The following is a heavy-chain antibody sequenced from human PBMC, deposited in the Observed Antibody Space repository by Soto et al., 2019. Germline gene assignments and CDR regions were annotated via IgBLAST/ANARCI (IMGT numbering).Heavy chain of an antibody. V-gene: IGHV1-69*06. Sequence: SVKVSCKASGGTFSSYAISWVRQAPGQGLEWMGGIIPIFGTANYAQKFQGRVTITADKSTSTAYMELSSLRSEDTAVYYCATRRYCTNGVCLHYYYGMDVWG. CDR2: IIPIFGTA. CDR3: ATRRYCTNGVCLHYYYGMDV. CDR1: GGTFSSYA. D-gene: IGHD2-8*01. J-gene: IGHJ6*02.